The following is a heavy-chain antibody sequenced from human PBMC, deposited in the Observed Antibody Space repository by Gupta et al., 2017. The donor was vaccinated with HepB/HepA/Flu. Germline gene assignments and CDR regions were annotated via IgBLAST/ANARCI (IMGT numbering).Heavy chain of an antibody. J-gene: IGHJ6*02. D-gene: IGHD6-6*01. CDR3: AKDIVAARPYYYHGMDV. CDR1: GFTFNDYA. Sequence: EVQLVESGGGVVQPGGSLRLSCAVSGFTFNDYAMNWVRQAPGKGLEWVALISADGISTYYAESVKGRFTISRDNSKGSLELEMNSLRSEDNALYYCAKDIVAARPYYYHGMDVWGQGTTVTVSS. CDR2: ISADGIST. V-gene: IGHV3-43*02.